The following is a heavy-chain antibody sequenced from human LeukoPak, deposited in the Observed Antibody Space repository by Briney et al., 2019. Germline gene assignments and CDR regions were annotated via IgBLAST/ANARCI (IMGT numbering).Heavy chain of an antibody. V-gene: IGHV1-18*01. Sequence: ASVKVSCKASGYTFTSYGISWVRQAPGQGLEWMGWISAYNGNTNYAQKLQGRVTMTTDTPTSTAYMELRSLRSDDTAVYYCARVPPFWSGYYPHYYYYYYMDVWGKGTTVTVSS. J-gene: IGHJ6*03. CDR2: ISAYNGNT. CDR3: ARVPPFWSGYYPHYYYYYYMDV. CDR1: GYTFTSYG. D-gene: IGHD3-3*01.